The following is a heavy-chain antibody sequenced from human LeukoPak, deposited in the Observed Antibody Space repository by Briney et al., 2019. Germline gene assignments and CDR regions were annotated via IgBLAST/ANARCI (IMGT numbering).Heavy chain of an antibody. CDR1: GFTFSSYA. CDR2: ISGSGGST. V-gene: IGHV3-23*01. D-gene: IGHD3-22*01. J-gene: IGHJ4*02. Sequence: AGGSLRLSCAASGFTFSSYAMNWVRQAPGKGLEWVSAISGSGGSTYYADSVKGRFTISRDNSKNTLYLQMNSLRAEDTAVYYCARGGLRGDYYDSSGYFDLDYWGQGTLVTVSS. CDR3: ARGGLRGDYYDSSGYFDLDY.